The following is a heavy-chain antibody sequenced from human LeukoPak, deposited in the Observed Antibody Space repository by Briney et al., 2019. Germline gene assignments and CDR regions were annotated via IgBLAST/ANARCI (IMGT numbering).Heavy chain of an antibody. Sequence: PSETLSLTCTVSGGPISSSSYYWGWIRQPPGKGVEWIGGIYYNGSTYYNPSLKSRVTISVDTSKNQFSLKLSSVTAADTAVYYCASLTLIVVVPAARVNWFDPWGQGTLVTVSS. D-gene: IGHD2-2*01. V-gene: IGHV4-39*01. J-gene: IGHJ5*02. CDR1: GGPISSSSYY. CDR3: ASLTLIVVVPAARVNWFDP. CDR2: IYYNGST.